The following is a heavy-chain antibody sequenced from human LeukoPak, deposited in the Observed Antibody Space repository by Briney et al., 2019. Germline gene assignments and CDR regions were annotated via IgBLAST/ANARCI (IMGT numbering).Heavy chain of an antibody. Sequence: GGSLRLSCAASGFTFSSYSMNWVRQAPGTGLEWVSSISSSSSYIYYADSVKGRFTISRDNAKNSLYLQMNSLRAEDTAVYYCARDRMGGTTDYWGQGTLVTVSS. D-gene: IGHD1-7*01. J-gene: IGHJ4*02. CDR1: GFTFSSYS. V-gene: IGHV3-21*01. CDR3: ARDRMGGTTDY. CDR2: ISSSSSYI.